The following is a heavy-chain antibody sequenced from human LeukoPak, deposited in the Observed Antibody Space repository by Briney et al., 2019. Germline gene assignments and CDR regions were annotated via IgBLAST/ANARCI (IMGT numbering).Heavy chain of an antibody. Sequence: SETLSLTCTVSGYSITSGYYWGWIRQPPGRGLEWIGTIHHSGSTYYNPSLKSRVTISVDTSKNQFSLNLSSVTAADTAVYYCARGPPTYSSSWYRLDVDYWGQGTLVTVSS. CDR2: IHHSGST. D-gene: IGHD6-13*01. CDR3: ARGPPTYSSSWYRLDVDY. CDR1: GYSITSGYY. V-gene: IGHV4-38-2*02. J-gene: IGHJ4*02.